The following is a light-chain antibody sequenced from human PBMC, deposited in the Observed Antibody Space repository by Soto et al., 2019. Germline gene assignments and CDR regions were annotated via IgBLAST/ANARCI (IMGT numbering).Light chain of an antibody. CDR2: EVH. J-gene: IGLJ1*01. CDR1: SSDVGSYNY. CDR3: SSYTTRSTPLYV. V-gene: IGLV2-14*01. Sequence: QSALTQPASVSGSPGQSITISCTGTSSDVGSYNYVSWYQQHPDKAPKLMIYEVHNRPSGVSNRFSGSKSGNTASLTISGLRAEDEADYYCSSYTTRSTPLYVFGTGTKVTVL.